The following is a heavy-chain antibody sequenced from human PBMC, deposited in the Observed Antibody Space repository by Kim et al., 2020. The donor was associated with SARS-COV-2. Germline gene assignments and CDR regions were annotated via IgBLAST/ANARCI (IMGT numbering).Heavy chain of an antibody. D-gene: IGHD6-19*01. V-gene: IGHV4-39*01. CDR3: ARGSVAVAGTLYYYYY. CDR1: GGSISSSSYY. CDR2: IDYSGST. J-gene: IGHJ6*01. Sequence: SETLSLTCTVSGGSISSSSYYWGWIRQPPGKGLEWIGSIDYSGSTYYNPSLKSRVTISVDTSKNQFSLKLSSVTAADTAVYYCARGSVAVAGTLYYYYY.